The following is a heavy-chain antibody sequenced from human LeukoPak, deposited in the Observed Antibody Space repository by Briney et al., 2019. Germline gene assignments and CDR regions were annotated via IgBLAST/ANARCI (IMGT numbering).Heavy chain of an antibody. CDR3: AKDYSIGYGGIADDY. CDR2: IWYDGSNK. Sequence: PGGPLRLSCAASGFTFSSYGMHWVRQAPGKGLEWVAVIWYDGSNKYYADSVKGRFTISRDNSKNTLYLQMNSLRAEDTAVYYCAKDYSIGYGGIADDYWGQGTLVTVSS. CDR1: GFTFSSYG. V-gene: IGHV3-33*06. D-gene: IGHD2-15*01. J-gene: IGHJ4*02.